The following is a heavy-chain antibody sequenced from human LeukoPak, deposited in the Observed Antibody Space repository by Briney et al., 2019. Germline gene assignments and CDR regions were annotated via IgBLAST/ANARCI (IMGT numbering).Heavy chain of an antibody. D-gene: IGHD6-19*01. CDR1: GFTFSSYS. J-gene: IGHJ1*01. CDR3: ARDARIAVAGTGYFQH. V-gene: IGHV3-21*01. CDR2: ISSSSSYI. Sequence: PGGSLRLSCAASGFTFSSYSMNWVRQAPGKGLEWVSSISSSSSYIYYADAVKGRLTLSRDNAKNSLYLQMNSLRADDTAVYYCARDARIAVAGTGYFQHWGQGTLVTVSS.